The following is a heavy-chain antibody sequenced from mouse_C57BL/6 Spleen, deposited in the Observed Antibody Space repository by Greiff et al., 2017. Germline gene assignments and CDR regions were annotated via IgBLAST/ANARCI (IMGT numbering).Heavy chain of an antibody. CDR1: GYTFTSYW. CDR3: ARSPPDGH. V-gene: IGHV1-64*01. D-gene: IGHD2-3*01. J-gene: IGHJ3*01. CDR2: IHPNSGST. Sequence: QVHVKQPGAELVKPGASVKLSCKASGYTFTSYWMHWVKQRPGQGLEWIGMIHPNSGSTNYNEKFKSKATLTVDKSSSTAYMQLSSLTSEDSAVYYCARSPPDGHWGQGTLVTVSA.